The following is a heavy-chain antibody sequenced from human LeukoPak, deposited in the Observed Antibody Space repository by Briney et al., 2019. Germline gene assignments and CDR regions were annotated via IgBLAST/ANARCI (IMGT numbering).Heavy chain of an antibody. V-gene: IGHV4-59*01. CDR2: IYYSGST. CDR3: ARAGRYCSGGSCYPNWFDP. J-gene: IGHJ5*02. Sequence: SETLSLTCTVSGGSISSYYWSWIRQPPGKGLEWIGYIYYSGSTNYNPSLKSRVTISVDTSKNQFSLKLSSVTAADTAAYYCARAGRYCSGGSCYPNWFDPWGQGTLVTVSS. D-gene: IGHD2-15*01. CDR1: GGSISSYY.